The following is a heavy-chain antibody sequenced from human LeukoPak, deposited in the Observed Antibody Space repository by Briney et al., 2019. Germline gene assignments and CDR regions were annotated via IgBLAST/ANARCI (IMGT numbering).Heavy chain of an antibody. V-gene: IGHV5-51*01. J-gene: IGHJ4*02. Sequence: RGESLKISCKGSGYSFTFYWIAWVRQMPGKGLEWMGIIYPGDSKTTYSPSFQGQVSISVDKSISTAYLQWGSLKASDTAIYYCARQDGEGTYHFDSWGQGTLVTVS. CDR1: GYSFTFYW. CDR3: ARQDGEGTYHFDS. CDR2: IYPGDSKT. D-gene: IGHD3-10*01.